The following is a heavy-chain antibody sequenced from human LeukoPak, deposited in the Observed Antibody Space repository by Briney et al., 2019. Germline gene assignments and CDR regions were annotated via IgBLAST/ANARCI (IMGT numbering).Heavy chain of an antibody. J-gene: IGHJ4*02. CDR3: ASSLERPTFDY. CDR2: INQDGSQK. V-gene: IGHV3-7*01. D-gene: IGHD1-1*01. CDR1: GFTFSTYW. Sequence: GGSLRLFCAASGFTFSTYWMAWVRQAPGKGLEWVANINQDGSQKYYVGSVKGRFTISRDNAKDSLYLQMNSLRAEDTAVYYCASSLERPTFDYWGQGTLVTVSS.